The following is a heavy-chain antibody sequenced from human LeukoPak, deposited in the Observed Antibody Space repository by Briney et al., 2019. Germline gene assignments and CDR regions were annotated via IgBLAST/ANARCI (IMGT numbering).Heavy chain of an antibody. CDR3: ARAKGRSPLFDY. CDR2: TYYRSKWYN. Sequence: SQTLSLTCAISGDSVSSNSAAWKWIRQSPSRVLEWLGRTYYRSKWYNDYAVSVKGRIAINPDTSKNQFSLQLNSVTPEDTAVYYCARAKGRSPLFDYWGQGTLVTVSS. J-gene: IGHJ4*02. V-gene: IGHV6-1*01. CDR1: GDSVSSNSAA. D-gene: IGHD6-13*01.